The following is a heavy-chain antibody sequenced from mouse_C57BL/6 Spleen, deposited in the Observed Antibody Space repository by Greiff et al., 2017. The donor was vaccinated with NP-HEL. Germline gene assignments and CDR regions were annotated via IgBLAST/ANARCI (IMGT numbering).Heavy chain of an antibody. Sequence: EVQLVESGGGLVKPGGSLKLSCAASGFTFSDYGMHWVRQAPETGLEWVAYISSGSSTIYYAATVTGRFTISRDNAKNTLLLQKTSLRSEDTAMYYCARNGYYFLAMDYWGQGTSVTVSS. CDR1: GFTFSDYG. D-gene: IGHD2-3*01. CDR2: ISSGSSTI. V-gene: IGHV5-17*01. J-gene: IGHJ4*01. CDR3: ARNGYYFLAMDY.